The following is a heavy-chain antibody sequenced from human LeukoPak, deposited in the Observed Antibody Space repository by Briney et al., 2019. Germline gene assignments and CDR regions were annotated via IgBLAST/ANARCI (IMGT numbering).Heavy chain of an antibody. D-gene: IGHD3-22*01. Sequence: GEALKISCKGSGYSFISYWIGWVRQMPGKGLGWMWIIYPGDSATRYSPSFQGQVTISADKSISTAYLQWSSLKASDTAMYYCARLSYYYDSSGEYFDYWGQGTLDTVSS. CDR2: IYPGDSAT. CDR1: GYSFISYW. V-gene: IGHV5-51*01. CDR3: ARLSYYYDSSGEYFDY. J-gene: IGHJ4*02.